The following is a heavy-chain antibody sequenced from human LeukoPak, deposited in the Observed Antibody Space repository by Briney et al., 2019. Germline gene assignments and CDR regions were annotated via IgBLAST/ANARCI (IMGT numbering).Heavy chain of an antibody. CDR2: INPNSGGS. D-gene: IGHD7-27*01. CDR1: EYTFIDYY. CDR3: ARDLPSTSNWELDY. Sequence: ASVKVSCKASEYTFIDYYTHWVRQAPGQGLEWMGRINPNSGGSNYAQNFQGRVTMTRDTSISAAYMELSRLRSDDTAVYYCARDLPSTSNWELDYWGQGTLVTVSS. V-gene: IGHV1-2*06. J-gene: IGHJ4*02.